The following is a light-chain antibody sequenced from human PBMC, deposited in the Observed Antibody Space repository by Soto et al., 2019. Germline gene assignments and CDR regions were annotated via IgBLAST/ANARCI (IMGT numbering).Light chain of an antibody. J-gene: IGLJ2*01. CDR3: SSYTRSNFLV. CDR2: DVS. Sequence: QSALTQPASVSGSPGQSITISCTGTSSDVGGYDYVSWYQQHPGKAPQLMIYDVSDRPSGISNRFSGSKSGNTASLTISGLQAEDDADYYCSSYTRSNFLVFGGGTKLTVL. V-gene: IGLV2-14*03. CDR1: SSDVGGYDY.